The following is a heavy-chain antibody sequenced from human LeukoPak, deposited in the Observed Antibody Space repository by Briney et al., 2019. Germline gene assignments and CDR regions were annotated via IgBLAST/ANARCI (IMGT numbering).Heavy chain of an antibody. CDR1: GGTFSSYA. J-gene: IGHJ4*02. D-gene: IGHD3-10*01. CDR3: ARSVYGSGSSYFDY. CDR2: IIPIFGIA. V-gene: IGHV1-69*04. Sequence: SVKVSCKASGGTFSSYAISWVRQAPGQGLEWMGRIIPIFGIANYAQKFQGRVTIIADKSTSTAYMELSSLRSEDTAVYYCARSVYGSGSSYFDYWGQGTLVTVSS.